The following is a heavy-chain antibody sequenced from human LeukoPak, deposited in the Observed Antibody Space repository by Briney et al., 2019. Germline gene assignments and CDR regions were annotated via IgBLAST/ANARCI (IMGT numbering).Heavy chain of an antibody. Sequence: GGSLRLSCVASGFTFSTYGMSWVRQAPGKGLEWVSAISGSGGSTYYADSVKGRFTISRDNSKNTVYLQMNSLRVEDTAVYYCAKDFYWAFDYWGQGTLVTVSS. CDR3: AKDFYWAFDY. CDR1: GFTFSTYG. D-gene: IGHD2-8*02. CDR2: ISGSGGST. J-gene: IGHJ4*02. V-gene: IGHV3-23*01.